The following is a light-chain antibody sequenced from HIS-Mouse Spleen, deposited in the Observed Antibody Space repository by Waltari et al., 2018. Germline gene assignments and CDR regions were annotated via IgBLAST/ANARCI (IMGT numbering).Light chain of an antibody. CDR2: GKN. CDR1: SLRSYY. CDR3: NSRDSSGNHVV. Sequence: SSELTQDPAVSVALGQTVRITCQGDSLRSYYASWYQQKPGQAPVLVIYGKNNRRSGIPDRFSGSSSGNTASLTITGAQAEDEAYYYCNSRDSSGNHVVFGGGTKLTVL. V-gene: IGLV3-19*01. J-gene: IGLJ2*01.